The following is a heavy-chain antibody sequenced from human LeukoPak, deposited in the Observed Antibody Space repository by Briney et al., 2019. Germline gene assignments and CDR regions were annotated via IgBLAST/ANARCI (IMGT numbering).Heavy chain of an antibody. J-gene: IGHJ4*02. V-gene: IGHV4-59*01. CDR3: ARETSLPGYSGGLGFNY. D-gene: IGHD6-19*01. CDR2: VYYSGSST. CDR1: GGSINSDY. Sequence: SETLSLNCTVSGGSINSDYWSWVRQPPGKGLEWIGYVYYSGSSTNYNPSLKSRVTISVDRSKNQVSLKLRSVTAADTAIYYCARETSLPGYSGGLGFNYWGQGTLVTVSS.